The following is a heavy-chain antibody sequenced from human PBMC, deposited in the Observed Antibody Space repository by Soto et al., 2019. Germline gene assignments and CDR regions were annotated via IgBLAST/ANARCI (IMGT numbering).Heavy chain of an antibody. V-gene: IGHV1-69*08. J-gene: IGHJ6*02. CDR3: ARGLGGRMDD. CDR1: GTIFSSYT. D-gene: IGHD3-16*01. CDR2: IIPILGET. Sequence: QVPLVQSGAEVKKPGSSVRVSCKASGTIFSSYTISWVRQAPGQGLEWMGRIIPILGETNSAQKFQDRVTLTADKSTTTAYMELNSLRLEDTAVYYGARGLGGRMDDWGQGTTVTVSS.